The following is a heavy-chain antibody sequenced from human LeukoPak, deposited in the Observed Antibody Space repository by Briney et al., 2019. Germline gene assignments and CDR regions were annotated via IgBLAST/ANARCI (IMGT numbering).Heavy chain of an antibody. J-gene: IGHJ4*02. V-gene: IGHV3-33*01. CDR3: VRGSGGNGYGYWGDS. Sequence: GGSLRLSCAASGFTFSNFGMHWVRKAPGRGLEWVAVMWSHGNEIHYVDSVKGRFTISRDNFRNTLYLQMNSLRAEDSAVYYCVRGSGGNGYGYWGDSWGQGTLVIVSS. D-gene: IGHD5-12*01. CDR1: GFTFSNFG. CDR2: MWSHGNEI.